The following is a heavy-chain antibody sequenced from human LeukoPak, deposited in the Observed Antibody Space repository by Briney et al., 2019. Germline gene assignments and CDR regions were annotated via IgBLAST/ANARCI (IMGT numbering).Heavy chain of an antibody. CDR1: GFTFSSYA. CDR3: AREDQSSWYYFDY. Sequence: GGSLRLSCAASGFTFSSYAMHWVRQAPGKGLEWVAVISYDGSNKYYADSVKGRFTISRDNSKNTLYLQMNSLRAEDTAVYYCAREDQSSWYYFDYWGQGTLVTVSS. CDR2: ISYDGSNK. J-gene: IGHJ4*02. V-gene: IGHV3-30-3*01. D-gene: IGHD6-13*01.